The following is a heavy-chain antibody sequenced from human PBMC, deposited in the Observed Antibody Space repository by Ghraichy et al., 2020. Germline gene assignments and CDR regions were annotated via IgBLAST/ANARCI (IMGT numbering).Heavy chain of an antibody. V-gene: IGHV3-53*01. CDR1: GFTVSGNC. J-gene: IGHJ3*02. CDR2: IYRDGST. CDR3: ARDLPPGFDAFDI. D-gene: IGHD3-10*01. Sequence: GGSLRLSCAASGFTVSGNCMNWVRQAPGKGLEWVSLIYRDGSTYYADSVKGRFTISRDNSKNTVYLQMNSLRAEDTAVYYCARDLPPGFDAFDIWGQGTMVSVSS.